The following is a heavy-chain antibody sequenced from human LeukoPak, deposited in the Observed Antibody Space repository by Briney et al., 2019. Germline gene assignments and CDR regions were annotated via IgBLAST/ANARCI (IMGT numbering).Heavy chain of an antibody. CDR3: ASFEYSSSYYFDY. CDR1: GGSISSYY. V-gene: IGHV4-59*01. J-gene: IGHJ4*02. Sequence: PSETLSLTCTVSGGSISSYYWRWIRQPPGKGLESIGYIYYSGSTSYNPSLKSRVTISVDTSKNQFSLKLSSVTAADMAVYYCASFEYSSSYYFDYWGQGTLVTVSS. D-gene: IGHD6-6*01. CDR2: IYYSGST.